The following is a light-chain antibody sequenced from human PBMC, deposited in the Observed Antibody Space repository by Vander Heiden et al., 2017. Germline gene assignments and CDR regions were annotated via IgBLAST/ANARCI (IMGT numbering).Light chain of an antibody. CDR1: QIISTY. CDR2: SAS. CDR3: QQYFTYPLS. J-gene: IGKJ4*01. V-gene: IGKV1-16*01. Sequence: IQMPQSPSSLYASSGASVTITCRASQIISTYVAWFQQKPGKAPKSLIYSASTLQNGVPSRFSGSGFGTDFTLTISDLQPEDFATYYCQQYFTYPLSFGGGSKVEIK.